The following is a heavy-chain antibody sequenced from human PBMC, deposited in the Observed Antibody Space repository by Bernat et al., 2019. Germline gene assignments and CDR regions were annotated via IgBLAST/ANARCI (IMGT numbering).Heavy chain of an antibody. D-gene: IGHD3-22*01. Sequence: EVQLVESGGGLVQPGGSLRLSCAVSGFTFSSYWMHWVRQAPGKGLVWVSRINSDGSSTTYADSVKGRFTISRDNAKNTLYLQMNSLRAEDKAVYYCARGGPYSSSPIDYWGQGTLVTVSS. J-gene: IGHJ4*02. CDR3: ARGGPYSSSPIDY. V-gene: IGHV3-74*01. CDR1: GFTFSSYW. CDR2: INSDGSST.